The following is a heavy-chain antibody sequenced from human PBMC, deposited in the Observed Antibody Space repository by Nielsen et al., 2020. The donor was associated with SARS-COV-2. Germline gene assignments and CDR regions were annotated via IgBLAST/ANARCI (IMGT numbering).Heavy chain of an antibody. CDR2: INPSGGST. J-gene: IGHJ5*02. V-gene: IGHV1-46*01. Sequence: ASVKVSCKASGYTFTSYYMHWVRQAPGQGLEWMGIINPSGGSTSYAQKFQGRVRMTRDTSTSTVYMELSSLRSEDTAVYYCATQRGPSPYCGGDCPLEWFDPWGQGTLVTVSS. CDR1: GYTFTSYY. D-gene: IGHD2-21*02. CDR3: ATQRGPSPYCGGDCPLEWFDP.